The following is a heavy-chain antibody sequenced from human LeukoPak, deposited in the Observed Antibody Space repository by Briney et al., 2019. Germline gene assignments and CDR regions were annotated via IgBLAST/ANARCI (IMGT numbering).Heavy chain of an antibody. CDR1: GFTLSSDW. D-gene: IGHD1-26*01. V-gene: IGHV3-7*01. J-gene: IGHJ4*02. CDR3: ASSYSGTYLHNFDN. CDR2: IKPDGREK. Sequence: PGGSLRLSCVGSGFTLSSDWLNWVRQAPGKGLEWVACIKPDGREKYYVDSVKGRFTISRDNARNSLYLQMNSLRAEDTAVYYCASSYSGTYLHNFDNWGQGTLVTVSS.